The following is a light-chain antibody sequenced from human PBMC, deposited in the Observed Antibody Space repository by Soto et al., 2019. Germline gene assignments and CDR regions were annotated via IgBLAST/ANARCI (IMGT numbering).Light chain of an antibody. V-gene: IGLV2-14*03. CDR2: DVS. Sequence: QSALTQPASVSGFPGQSITISCTGTSSDIGGYDYVSWYQQHPGKAPKLIIYDVSGRPSGVSNRFSGPKSANTASLTISGLQAEDEADYHCSSYTSTSAPYVFGTGTKLTVL. CDR3: SSYTSTSAPYV. CDR1: SSDIGGYDY. J-gene: IGLJ1*01.